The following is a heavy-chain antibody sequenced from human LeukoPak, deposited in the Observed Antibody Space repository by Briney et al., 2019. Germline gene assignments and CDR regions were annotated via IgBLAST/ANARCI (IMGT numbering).Heavy chain of an antibody. CDR3: ARGLWGDFWSGDYYYYYMDV. D-gene: IGHD3-3*01. V-gene: IGHV1-8*01. CDR2: MNPNRGDT. J-gene: IGHJ6*03. Sequence: ASVKVSCKASGYTFTSSDINWVRQATGQGLEWMGWMNPNRGDTGYAQKFQGRVTITRNTSISTAYMELSSLRSEDTAVYYCARGLWGDFWSGDYYYYYMDVWGEGTTVTVSS. CDR1: GYTFTSSD.